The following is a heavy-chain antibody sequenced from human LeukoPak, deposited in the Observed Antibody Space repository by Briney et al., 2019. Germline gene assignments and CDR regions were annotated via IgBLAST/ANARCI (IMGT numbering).Heavy chain of an antibody. V-gene: IGHV4-39*07. D-gene: IGHD5-24*01. Sequence: SETLSLTCTVSGGSISSSTYYWGWIRQPPGKGLEWIGSIYYSGSTYYNPSLKSRVTISVDTSKNQFSLKLSSVTAADTAVYYCARAGRWLQFLDYWGQGTLVTVSS. CDR2: IYYSGST. CDR1: GGSISSSTYY. CDR3: ARAGRWLQFLDY. J-gene: IGHJ4*02.